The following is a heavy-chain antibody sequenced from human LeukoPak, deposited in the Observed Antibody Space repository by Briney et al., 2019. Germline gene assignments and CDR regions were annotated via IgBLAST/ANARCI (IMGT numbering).Heavy chain of an antibody. J-gene: IGHJ4*02. Sequence: GGSLRLSCAASGFTFSSYEMNWVRQAPGKGLEWVSYISSSGSTIYYADSVKGRFTISRDNAKNSLYLQMNSLRAEDTAVYYCAGSPDYYDSSEDYWGQGTLVTVSS. CDR2: ISSSGSTI. CDR3: AGSPDYYDSSEDY. V-gene: IGHV3-48*03. CDR1: GFTFSSYE. D-gene: IGHD3-22*01.